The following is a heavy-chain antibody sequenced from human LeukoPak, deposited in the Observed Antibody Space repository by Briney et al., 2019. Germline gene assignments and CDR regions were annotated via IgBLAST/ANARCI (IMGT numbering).Heavy chain of an antibody. J-gene: IGHJ6*02. CDR1: GFTFSSYA. V-gene: IGHV3-23*01. CDR3: ARSNGGTTVTPQYYGMDV. CDR2: ISGSGGST. Sequence: PGGSLRLSCAASGFTFSSYAMSWVRQAPGKGLEWVSAISGSGGSTYYADSVKGRFTISRENAKNSLYLQMNSLRAGDTAVYYCARSNGGTTVTPQYYGMDVWGQGTTVTVSS. D-gene: IGHD4-17*01.